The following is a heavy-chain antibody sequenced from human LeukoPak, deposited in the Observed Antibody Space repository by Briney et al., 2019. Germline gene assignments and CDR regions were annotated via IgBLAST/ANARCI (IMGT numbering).Heavy chain of an antibody. J-gene: IGHJ5*02. D-gene: IGHD3-16*01. CDR3: ARALSTFDWFDP. Sequence: ASVKVSCKASGYTFTSYGISWVRQAPGQGLEWMGWISAYNGNTNYAQKLRGRVTMTTDTSTSTAYMELRSLRSDDTAVYYCARALSTFDWFDPWGQGTLVTVSS. CDR2: ISAYNGNT. CDR1: GYTFTSYG. V-gene: IGHV1-18*01.